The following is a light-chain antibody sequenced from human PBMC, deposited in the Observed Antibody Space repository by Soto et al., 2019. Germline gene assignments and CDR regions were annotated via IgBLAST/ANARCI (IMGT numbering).Light chain of an antibody. CDR2: GAS. CDR3: QQRRSWQVT. Sequence: EIVLTQSPGTLSLSPGERATLSCRASQSVSSGYLAWYQQKPGQAPRLLIYGASSRATGIPDRFSGRGSGTNFTLTISSLEPEDFAVYYCQQRRSWQVTFGQGTRLEIK. J-gene: IGKJ5*01. V-gene: IGKV3D-20*02. CDR1: QSVSSGY.